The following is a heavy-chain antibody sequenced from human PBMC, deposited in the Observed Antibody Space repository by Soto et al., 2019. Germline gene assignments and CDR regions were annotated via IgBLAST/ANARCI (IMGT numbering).Heavy chain of an antibody. D-gene: IGHD6-19*01. V-gene: IGHV2-5*02. J-gene: IGHJ4*02. Sequence: QITLKESGPTLVKPTQTLTLTCTFSGFSLSTTAVGVNWIRQPPGKPLEWLALIYWDDTKHYSSSLKNRLTISKDTSKNQVVLTMTNMDPVDTATYYCAHGSGWLSQQWGQGTLVTVSS. CDR3: AHGSGWLSQQ. CDR1: GFSLSTTAVG. CDR2: IYWDDTK.